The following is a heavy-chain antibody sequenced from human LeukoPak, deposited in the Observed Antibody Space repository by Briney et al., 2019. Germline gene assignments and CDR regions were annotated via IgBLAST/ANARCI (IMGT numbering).Heavy chain of an antibody. CDR1: GDSITTNSYW. D-gene: IGHD3-16*01. V-gene: IGHV4-39*01. CDR3: ARRGIWDLQIGNWFDP. CDR2: IYSSGNS. J-gene: IGHJ5*02. Sequence: SETLSLTRSIPGDSITTNSYWWGWIRQSPGKGLEWIGSIYSSGNSYYNPSLKTRATISPDTSKNQYSLRLTSVTAADTAIYYCARRGIWDLQIGNWFDPWGQGILVIVSS.